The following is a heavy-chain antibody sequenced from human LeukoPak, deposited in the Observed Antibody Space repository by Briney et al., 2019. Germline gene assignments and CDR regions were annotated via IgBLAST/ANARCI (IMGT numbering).Heavy chain of an antibody. CDR3: ARHDLNWFDP. CDR1: GGSISSYY. J-gene: IGHJ5*02. Sequence: SETLSLTRTVSGGSISSYYWSWIRQPPGKGLEWIGYIYYSGSTNYNPSLKSRVTISVDTSKNQFSLKLSSVTAADTAVYYCARHDLNWFDPWGQGTLVTVSS. V-gene: IGHV4-59*08. CDR2: IYYSGST.